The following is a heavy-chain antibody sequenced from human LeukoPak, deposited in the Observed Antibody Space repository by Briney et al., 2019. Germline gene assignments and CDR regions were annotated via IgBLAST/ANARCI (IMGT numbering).Heavy chain of an antibody. V-gene: IGHV4-34*01. CDR3: AGNWNYSAFDY. D-gene: IGHD1-7*01. Sequence: SETLSLTCAVYGGSFSGYYWSWIRQPPGKGLEWIGEINHSGSTNYNPSLKSRVTISVDTSKNQFSLKLSSVTAADTAVYYCAGNWNYSAFDYWGQGTLVTVSS. CDR2: INHSGST. J-gene: IGHJ4*02. CDR1: GGSFSGYY.